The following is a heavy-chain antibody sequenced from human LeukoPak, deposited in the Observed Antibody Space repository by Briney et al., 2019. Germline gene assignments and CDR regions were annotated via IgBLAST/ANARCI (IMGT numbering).Heavy chain of an antibody. D-gene: IGHD3-10*01. J-gene: IGHJ6*02. CDR1: GLTFSSYA. CDR2: ISYDGSNK. V-gene: IGHV3-30-3*01. Sequence: GGSLRLSCAASGLTFSSYAMHWVRQAPGKGLEWVAVISYDGSNKYYADSVKGRFTISRDNSKNTLYLQMNSLRAEDTAVYYCAREGSGGGSGSYNYYYYGMDVWGQGTTVTVSS. CDR3: AREGSGGGSGSYNYYYYGMDV.